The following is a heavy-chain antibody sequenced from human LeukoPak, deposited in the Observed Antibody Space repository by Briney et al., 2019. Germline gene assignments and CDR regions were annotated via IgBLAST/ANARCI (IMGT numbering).Heavy chain of an antibody. Sequence: SGTLSLTCTVSGGSISSYYWSWIRQPPGKGLEWIGYIYYSGSTNYNPSLKSRVTISVDTSKNQFSLKLSSVTAADTAVYYCARDLSPIWYFDLWGRGTLVTVSS. J-gene: IGHJ2*01. CDR2: IYYSGST. CDR1: GGSISSYY. CDR3: ARDLSPIWYFDL. V-gene: IGHV4-59*01. D-gene: IGHD3-3*02.